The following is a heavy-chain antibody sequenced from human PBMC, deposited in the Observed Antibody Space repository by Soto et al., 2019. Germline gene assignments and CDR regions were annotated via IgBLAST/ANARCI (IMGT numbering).Heavy chain of an antibody. CDR3: AKDAPGSGWLSDY. CDR1: GFNFRIYA. J-gene: IGHJ4*02. D-gene: IGHD3-22*01. V-gene: IGHV3-23*01. CDR2: ITGNGGT. Sequence: GSLRLSCAASGFNFRIYAMSWVRQAPGKGLEWVSTITGNGGTSYADFVRGRFTISRDNSKNTLYLQMNSLRAEDTAVYYCAKDAPGSGWLSDYWGQGTLVTGSS.